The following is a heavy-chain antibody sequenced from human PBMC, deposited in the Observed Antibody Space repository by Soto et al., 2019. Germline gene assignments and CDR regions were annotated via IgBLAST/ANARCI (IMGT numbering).Heavy chain of an antibody. V-gene: IGHV3-33*01. CDR2: IWYDGSNK. CDR1: GFTFSSYG. CDR3: ARDYSGSYFYGMDV. J-gene: IGHJ6*02. D-gene: IGHD1-26*01. Sequence: QVQLVESGGGVVQPGRSLRLSCAASGFTFSSYGMHWVRQAPGKGLEWVAVIWYDGSNKYYADSVKGRFTISRDNSKNTLYLQMNSLRAEDTAVYYCARDYSGSYFYGMDVWGQGTTVTVSS.